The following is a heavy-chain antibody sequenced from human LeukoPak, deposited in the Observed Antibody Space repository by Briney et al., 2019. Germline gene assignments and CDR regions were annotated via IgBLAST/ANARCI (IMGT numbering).Heavy chain of an antibody. CDR2: ISSSSSYI. Sequence: GGSLRLSCAASGFTFSSYSMNWVRQAPGKGLEWVSSISSSSSYIYYADSVKGRFTISRDNAKNSLYLQMNSLRAEDTAVYYCARDYYGSGSSQPPFDYWGQGTLVTVSS. J-gene: IGHJ4*02. CDR1: GFTFSSYS. D-gene: IGHD3-10*01. V-gene: IGHV3-21*01. CDR3: ARDYYGSGSSQPPFDY.